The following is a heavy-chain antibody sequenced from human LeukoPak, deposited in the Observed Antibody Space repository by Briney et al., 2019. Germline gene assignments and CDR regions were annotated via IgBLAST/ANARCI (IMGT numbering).Heavy chain of an antibody. J-gene: IGHJ4*02. D-gene: IGHD3-10*01. V-gene: IGHV4-39*07. CDR3: AGYHYGSGSLDY. CDR2: IYYSGST. CDR1: GGSISSSSYY. Sequence: SETLSLTCTVSGGSISSSSYYWGWIRQPPGKGLEWIGSIYYSGSTYYNPSLKSRVTISVDTSKNQFSLKLSSVTAADTAVYYCAGYHYGSGSLDYWGQGTLVTVSS.